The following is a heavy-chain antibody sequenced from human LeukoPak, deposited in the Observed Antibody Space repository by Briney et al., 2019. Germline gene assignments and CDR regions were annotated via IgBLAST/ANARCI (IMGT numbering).Heavy chain of an antibody. CDR3: SKDHGFYSSGSNLLFDY. Sequence: TRGSLRCTRAAPGFTLSSLAVCWVRQAPGKGLEWVSSISESGSGTYYADSLKCRFTISRDNSKNMVYLQMNSPRAEDTAVYYCSKDHGFYSSGSNLLFDYW. D-gene: IGHD6-19*01. CDR2: ISESGSGT. V-gene: IGHV3-23*01. J-gene: IGHJ4*01. CDR1: GFTLSSLA.